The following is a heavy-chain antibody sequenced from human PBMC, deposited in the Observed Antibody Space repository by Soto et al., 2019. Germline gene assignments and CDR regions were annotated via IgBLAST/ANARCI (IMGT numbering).Heavy chain of an antibody. CDR2: IFSSGES. Sequence: GGSLRLSCAASGFTVSSTYMSWVRQAPGKGLEWVSIIFSSGESFYADSVKGRFTISRDSSDNTVYLQMNSLKAEDTAVYYCARGGIGMVRTFDHWGQGXLVTVSS. V-gene: IGHV3-53*01. D-gene: IGHD3-10*01. J-gene: IGHJ4*02. CDR3: ARGGIGMVRTFDH. CDR1: GFTVSSTY.